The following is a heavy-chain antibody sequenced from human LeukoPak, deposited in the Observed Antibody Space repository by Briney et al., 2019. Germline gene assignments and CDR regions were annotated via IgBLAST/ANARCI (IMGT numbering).Heavy chain of an antibody. V-gene: IGHV3-21*01. CDR2: ISSSSSYI. CDR1: GFTFSSYS. Sequence: GGSLRLSCAASGFTFSSYSMNWVRQAPGKGLEWVSSISSSSSYIYYADSVKGRFTISRDNAKNSLYLQMNSLRAEDTAVYYCARASTLLWFGELLTGFDYWGQGTLVTVSS. D-gene: IGHD3-10*01. J-gene: IGHJ4*02. CDR3: ARASTLLWFGELLTGFDY.